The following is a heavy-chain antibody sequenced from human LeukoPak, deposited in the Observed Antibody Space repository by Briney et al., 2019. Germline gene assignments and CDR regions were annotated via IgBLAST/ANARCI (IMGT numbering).Heavy chain of an antibody. V-gene: IGHV3-23*01. CDR2: ISGGGGST. Sequence: GGSLRLSCAASGFTFTSYSMNWVRQAPGKGLEWVSTISGGGGSTYYADSVKGRFTISRDNSKNTLYLQMNSLRAEDTAVYYCAREEMATVTIDYWGQGTLVTVSS. CDR3: AREEMATVTIDY. D-gene: IGHD5-24*01. CDR1: GFTFTSYS. J-gene: IGHJ4*02.